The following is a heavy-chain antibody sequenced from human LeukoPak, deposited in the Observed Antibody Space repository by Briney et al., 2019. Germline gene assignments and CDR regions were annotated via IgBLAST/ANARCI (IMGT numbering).Heavy chain of an antibody. V-gene: IGHV3-21*01. D-gene: IGHD2-2*01. CDR1: GFTFNTYS. J-gene: IGHJ4*02. CDR2: IDSSSGYM. CDR3: ARDFSIDAASDY. Sequence: GGSLGLSCAASGFTFNTYSMNWARQAPGKGLEWVSSIDSSSGYMFYADSVKGRFTISRDNAKNSLYLQMNSLRAEDTAVYYCARDFSIDAASDYWGQGTLVTVSS.